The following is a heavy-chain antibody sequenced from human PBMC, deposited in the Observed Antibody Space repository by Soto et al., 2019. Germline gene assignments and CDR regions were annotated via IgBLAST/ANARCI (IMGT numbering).Heavy chain of an antibody. Sequence: GGSLSLSCAASGFTFSSYGMHCVRQAPGKGLEWVAVISYDGSNKYYADSVKGRFTISRDNTKNTLYLQLNSLRAEDTAVYYCARDLPCCWGQGSMVTVSS. CDR1: GFTFSSYG. V-gene: IGHV3-30*03. CDR3: ARDLPCC. CDR2: ISYDGSNK. J-gene: IGHJ3*01.